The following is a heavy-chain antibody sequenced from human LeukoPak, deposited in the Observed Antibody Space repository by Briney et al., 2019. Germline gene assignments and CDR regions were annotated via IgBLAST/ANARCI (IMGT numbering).Heavy chain of an antibody. CDR3: ARGYIDSSGYSPRSSFDN. J-gene: IGHJ4*02. CDR2: IRYDGSNE. V-gene: IGHV3-30*02. Sequence: PGGSLRLSCSASGFTFSSYDMHWVRQAPGRGLEWVAFIRYDGSNEYYADSVKGRFTSSRDNAKNSLFLQMNSLRAEDTAVYYCARGYIDSSGYSPRSSFDNWGQGTLVTVTS. CDR1: GFTFSSYD. D-gene: IGHD3-22*01.